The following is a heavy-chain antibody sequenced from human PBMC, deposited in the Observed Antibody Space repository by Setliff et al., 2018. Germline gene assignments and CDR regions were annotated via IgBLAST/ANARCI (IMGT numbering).Heavy chain of an antibody. CDR3: VRDAGWQYDDYAGVYFPH. D-gene: IGHD4-17*01. CDR1: GYTFISYG. V-gene: IGHV1-18*01. CDR2: ISA. J-gene: IGHJ1*01. Sequence: ASVKVSCKTSGYTFISYGINWVRQAPGQGLEWMGWISAYAQKFQGRVTMTTDTSTNTAFMELRSLRSDDTAVYHCVRDAGWQYDDYAGVYFPHWGQGTLVTVSS.